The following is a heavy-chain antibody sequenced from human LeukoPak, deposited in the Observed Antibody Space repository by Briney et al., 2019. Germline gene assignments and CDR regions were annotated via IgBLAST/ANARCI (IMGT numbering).Heavy chain of an antibody. J-gene: IGHJ4*02. Sequence: SETLSLTCAVYGGSFSGYYWSWIRQPPGKGLEWIGEINHSGSTNYNPSLKSRVTISVDTSKNQFSLKLSSVTAADTAVYYCARIGIQLWFSYWGQGTLDTVSS. CDR2: INHSGST. CDR1: GGSFSGYY. CDR3: ARIGIQLWFSY. D-gene: IGHD5-18*01. V-gene: IGHV4-34*01.